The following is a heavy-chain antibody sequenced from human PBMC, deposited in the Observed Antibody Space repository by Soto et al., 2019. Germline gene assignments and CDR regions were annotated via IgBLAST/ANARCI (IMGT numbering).Heavy chain of an antibody. D-gene: IGHD6-13*01. CDR3: ARDHGSRPGD. CDR1: GVSISSDNW. Sequence: QVQLQESGPGLVRPSGTVSLTCAVSGVSISSDNWWSWVRQPLGKALEWIGEIHHSGSTNYNPALKRRVTMSVVTSTDLFSLTLNSVTAADTAFYYCARDHGSRPGDWGQGTLVSVSS. CDR2: IHHSGST. V-gene: IGHV4-4*02. J-gene: IGHJ4*02.